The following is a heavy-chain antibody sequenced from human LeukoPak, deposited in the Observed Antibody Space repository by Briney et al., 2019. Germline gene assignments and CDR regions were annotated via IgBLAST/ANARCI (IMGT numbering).Heavy chain of an antibody. Sequence: KPGESLTLSCIASGFTFDFYTMDWLRQAPGKGPEWVASIHDSSNYIHYADSVRGRFTISRDNTRNSVFLQMEGLRVDDTAVYYCAKDVSGVAEGVDLWGQGTLVTVSS. V-gene: IGHV3-21*06. CDR3: AKDVSGVAEGVDL. CDR2: IHDSSNYI. CDR1: GFTFDFYT. J-gene: IGHJ4*01. D-gene: IGHD3-10*01.